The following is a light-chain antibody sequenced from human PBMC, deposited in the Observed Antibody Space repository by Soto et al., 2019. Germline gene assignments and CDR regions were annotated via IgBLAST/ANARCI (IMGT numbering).Light chain of an antibody. Sequence: QSVLTQPASVSGSPGQSITISCTGSSTDVGAYNYVSWYQQYPGQAPNLLIYEVSRRPSGFSHRFSGSKSVNTASLTISGLQAEDEAHYYCNSYTTMNTYVFGTGTKVTGL. J-gene: IGLJ1*01. CDR1: STDVGAYNY. CDR3: NSYTTMNTYV. V-gene: IGLV2-14*01. CDR2: EVS.